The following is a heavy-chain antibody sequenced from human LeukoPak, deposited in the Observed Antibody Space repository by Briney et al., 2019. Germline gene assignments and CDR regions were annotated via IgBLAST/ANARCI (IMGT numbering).Heavy chain of an antibody. Sequence: SGTLSLTCAVSGGSISSSNWWSWVRQPPGKGLEWIGEIYHSGSTNYNPSLKSRVTISVDKSKNQFSLKLSSVTAADTAVYYCARDQNDILTGYFSFWGQGTLVTVSS. D-gene: IGHD3-9*01. V-gene: IGHV4-4*02. CDR3: ARDQNDILTGYFSF. CDR2: IYHSGST. CDR1: GGSISSSNW. J-gene: IGHJ4*02.